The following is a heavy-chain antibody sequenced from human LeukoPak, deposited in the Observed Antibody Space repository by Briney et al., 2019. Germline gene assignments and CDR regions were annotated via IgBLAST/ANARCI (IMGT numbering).Heavy chain of an antibody. J-gene: IGHJ4*02. Sequence: GGSLRLSCAASGFTFSNYVMSWVRQAPGKGLEWVSYINHNGEMIFYPDFVKGRFTISRDNAKNSLYLQMNSLRDEDTAVYYCARDYQYCSGGSCYFHFGYWGQGTLVTVSS. V-gene: IGHV3-48*02. CDR2: INHNGEMI. D-gene: IGHD2-15*01. CDR1: GFTFSNYV. CDR3: ARDYQYCSGGSCYFHFGY.